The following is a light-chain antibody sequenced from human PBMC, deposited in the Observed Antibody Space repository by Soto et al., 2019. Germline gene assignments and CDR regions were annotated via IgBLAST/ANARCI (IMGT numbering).Light chain of an antibody. CDR2: PIP. CDR1: QRIITY. Sequence: IQMTQSPSSLSASVGDRVTITCRASQRIITYLNWYQQKPGKAPKLLISPIPTLQRGVRSRFSGSGSATDFTPAITGLPPEDLATYYCPRRYSTPHTLGQGTKLAIK. V-gene: IGKV1-39*01. J-gene: IGKJ2*01. CDR3: PRRYSTPHT.